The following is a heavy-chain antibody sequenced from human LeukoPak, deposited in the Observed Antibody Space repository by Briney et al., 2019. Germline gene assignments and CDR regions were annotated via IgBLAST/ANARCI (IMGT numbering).Heavy chain of an antibody. CDR1: GFTFSSYA. CDR2: IKSKTDGGTT. CDR3: TSVGFGPYYFDN. V-gene: IGHV3-15*01. J-gene: IGHJ4*02. Sequence: TGGSLRLSCAASGFTFSSYAMSWVRQAPGKGLEWVGRIKSKTDGGTTDYAAPVKGRFTISRDDSKNTLYLQMNSLKTEDTAVYYCTSVGFGPYYFDNWGQGSLVTVSS. D-gene: IGHD3-10*01.